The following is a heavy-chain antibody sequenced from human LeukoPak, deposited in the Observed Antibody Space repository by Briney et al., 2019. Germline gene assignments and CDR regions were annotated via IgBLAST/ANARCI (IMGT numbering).Heavy chain of an antibody. J-gene: IGHJ3*02. V-gene: IGHV4-30-2*01. Sequence: PSETLSLTCAVSGGSISSGGYSWSWIRQPPGKGLEWIGYIYHSGSTYYNPSLKSRVTISVDRSKNQFSLKLSSVTAADTAVYYCARARLGPDAFDIWGQGTMVTVSS. CDR2: IYHSGST. CDR3: ARARLGPDAFDI. CDR1: GGSISSGGYS.